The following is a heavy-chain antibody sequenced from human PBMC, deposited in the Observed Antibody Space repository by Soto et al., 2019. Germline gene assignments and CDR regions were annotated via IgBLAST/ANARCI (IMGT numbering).Heavy chain of an antibody. CDR3: ARASVVVTAITVYWYFDL. CDR1: GGSISSGGYS. J-gene: IGHJ2*01. CDR2: IYHSGST. D-gene: IGHD2-21*02. V-gene: IGHV4-30-2*01. Sequence: PSETLSLTCAVSGGSISSGGYSWSWIRQPPGKGLEWIGYIYHSGSTYYNPSLKSRVTISVDRSKNQFSLKLSSVTAADTAVYYCARASVVVTAITVYWYFDLRGRGTLVTVSS.